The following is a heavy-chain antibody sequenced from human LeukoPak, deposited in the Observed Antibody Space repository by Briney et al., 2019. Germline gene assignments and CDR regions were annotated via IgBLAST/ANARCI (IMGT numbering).Heavy chain of an antibody. CDR3: TTVSATGTPFL. V-gene: IGHV3-15*01. Sequence: GGSLRLSCAASGFTFSTTWMSWVRQAPGKGLEWVGRVKSKNDGGTTEFAAPVKGRFTISRDDSKDTVYLQTNSLKTEDTAVYYCTTVSATGTPFLWGQGTLVTVSS. J-gene: IGHJ4*02. D-gene: IGHD1-1*01. CDR2: VKSKNDGGTT. CDR1: GFTFSTTW.